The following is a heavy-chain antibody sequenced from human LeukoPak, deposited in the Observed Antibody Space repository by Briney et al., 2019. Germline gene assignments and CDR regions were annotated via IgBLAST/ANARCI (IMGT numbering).Heavy chain of an antibody. CDR1: GFTFSIYA. J-gene: IGHJ4*02. CDR3: AKDPGITIFGVVTYFDY. D-gene: IGHD3-3*01. V-gene: IGHV3-23*01. Sequence: HPGGSLRLSCAASGFTFSIYAMSWVRQAPGKGLEWVSAISGSGGSTYYADSVKGRFTISRDNSKNTLYLQMNSLRAEDTAVYYCAKDPGITIFGVVTYFDYWGQGTLVTVSS. CDR2: ISGSGGST.